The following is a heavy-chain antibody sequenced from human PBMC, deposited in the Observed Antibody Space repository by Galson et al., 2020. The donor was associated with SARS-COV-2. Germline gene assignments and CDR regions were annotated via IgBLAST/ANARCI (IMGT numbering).Heavy chain of an antibody. V-gene: IGHV1-2*06. CDR2: INPNNGAT. J-gene: IGHJ4*02. CDR1: GYTFTGHY. Sequence: ASVKVSCEASGYTFTGHYIHWVRQAPGQGLEWMGRINPNNGATYFVQNFEDRVTMTSDTSFSTAYMELSRLRSDDTAVYYCARGLGRDYIYLFDYWGQGTLVTVSS. CDR3: ARGLGRDYIYLFDY. D-gene: IGHD3-16*01.